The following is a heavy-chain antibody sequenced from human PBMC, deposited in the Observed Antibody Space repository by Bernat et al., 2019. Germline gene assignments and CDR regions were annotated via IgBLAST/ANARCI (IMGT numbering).Heavy chain of an antibody. D-gene: IGHD6-19*01. Sequence: EVQLVESGGGLVKPGGSLRLSCAASGFTFSSYSMNWVRQAPGKGLEWVSSISSSSSYLYYADSVKGRFTISRDNAKNSLYLQMNSLRAEDTAVYYCARAGHPGYSSGWADYWGQGTLVTVSS. J-gene: IGHJ4*02. V-gene: IGHV3-21*01. CDR1: GFTFSSYS. CDR3: ARAGHPGYSSGWADY. CDR2: ISSSSSYL.